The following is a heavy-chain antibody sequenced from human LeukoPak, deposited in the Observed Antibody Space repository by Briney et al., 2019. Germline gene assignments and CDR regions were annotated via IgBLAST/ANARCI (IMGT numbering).Heavy chain of an antibody. CDR1: GFTFSSYG. J-gene: IGHJ6*03. V-gene: IGHV3-33*01. CDR3: ARASDFWSGQPHYYYYYMDV. Sequence: PGGSLRLSCAASGFTFSSYGMHWVRQAPGKGLEWVAVIWYDGSNKYYADSVKGRFTISRDNSKNTLYLQMNSLRAEDTAVYYCARASDFWSGQPHYYYYYMDVWGKGTTVTVSS. D-gene: IGHD3-3*01. CDR2: IWYDGSNK.